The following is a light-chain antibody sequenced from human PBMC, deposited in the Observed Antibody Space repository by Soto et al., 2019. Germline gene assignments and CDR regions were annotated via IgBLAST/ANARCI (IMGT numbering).Light chain of an antibody. J-gene: IGLJ2*01. CDR3: AAWDDSLNGL. CDR1: SSNIGSYT. V-gene: IGLV1-44*01. Sequence: QALVTQPPSASGTPGQRVTISCSGSSSNIGSYTVNWYQQLPGTAPKLLIYSDNQRPSGVPDRFSGSKSGTSASLAISGLQSEDEADYYCAAWDDSLNGLFGGGTKLTVL. CDR2: SDN.